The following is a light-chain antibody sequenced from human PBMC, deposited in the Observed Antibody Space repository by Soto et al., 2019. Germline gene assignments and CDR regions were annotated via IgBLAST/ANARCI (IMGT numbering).Light chain of an antibody. CDR1: QSISSY. J-gene: IGKJ2*03. Sequence: DIQMSQSPASLSASVGDRVTITCRASQSISSYLNWYQQKPGKAPKLLIYAASSLQSGVPSRFSGSGSGTDFTLTISSLQPEDFATYYCQQSYSTPYSFGPRTK. CDR2: AAS. CDR3: QQSYSTPYS. V-gene: IGKV1-39*01.